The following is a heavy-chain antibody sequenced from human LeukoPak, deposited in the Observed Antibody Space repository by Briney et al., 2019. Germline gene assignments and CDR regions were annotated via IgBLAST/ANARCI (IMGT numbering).Heavy chain of an antibody. CDR3: ARDGGPNYGSGSYYSDPLPY. V-gene: IGHV1-46*01. CDR1: GYTFTSYY. J-gene: IGHJ4*02. D-gene: IGHD3-10*01. CDR2: INPSGGST. Sequence: GASVKVSCKASGYTFTSYYMHWVRQAPGQGLEWMGIINPSGGSTSYAQKFQGRVTMTRDMSTSTVYMELSSLRSEDTAVYYCARDGGPNYGSGSYYSDPLPYWGQGTLVTVSS.